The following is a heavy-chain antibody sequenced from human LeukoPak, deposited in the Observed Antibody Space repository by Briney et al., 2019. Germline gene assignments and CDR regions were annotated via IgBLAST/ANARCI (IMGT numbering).Heavy chain of an antibody. CDR2: ISWNSGSI. Sequence: GGSLRLSCAASGFTFDDYAMYWVRQAPGKGMEWVSGISWNSGSIGYADSVKGRFTISRDNAKNSLYLQMNSLRAEDTALYYCAKDRLVEMAAYAFDIWGQGTMVTVSS. J-gene: IGHJ3*02. V-gene: IGHV3-9*01. CDR3: AKDRLVEMAAYAFDI. D-gene: IGHD5-24*01. CDR1: GFTFDDYA.